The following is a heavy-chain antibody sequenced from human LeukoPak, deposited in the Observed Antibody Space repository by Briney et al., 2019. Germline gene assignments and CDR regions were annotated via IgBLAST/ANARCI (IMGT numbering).Heavy chain of an antibody. V-gene: IGHV4-34*01. J-gene: IGHJ4*02. CDR1: GGSFSGYY. D-gene: IGHD3-3*01. CDR3: ARVAKYYDFWSGYYTLGSLDY. CDR2: INHSGST. Sequence: PSETLSLTCAVYGGSFSGYYWSWIRQPPGKGLEWIGEINHSGSTNYNPSLKSRVTISVDTSKNQFSLKLSSVTAADTAVYYCARVAKYYDFWSGYYTLGSLDYWGQGTLVTVSS.